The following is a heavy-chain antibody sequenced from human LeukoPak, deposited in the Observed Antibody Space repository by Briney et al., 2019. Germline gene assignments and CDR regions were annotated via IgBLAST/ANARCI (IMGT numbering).Heavy chain of an antibody. CDR1: GFSFSDYY. V-gene: IGHV3-11*04. D-gene: IGHD5-24*01. J-gene: IGHJ3*02. CDR2: ISSSGSSI. CDR3: ARARDGYNSGAFDI. Sequence: GGSLRLSCAASGFSFSDYYMTWIRQAPGKGLEWISYISSSGSSIYYADSVKGRFTISRDNAKNSLYLQVNSLRAEDTAVYYCARARDGYNSGAFDIWGQGTMVTVSS.